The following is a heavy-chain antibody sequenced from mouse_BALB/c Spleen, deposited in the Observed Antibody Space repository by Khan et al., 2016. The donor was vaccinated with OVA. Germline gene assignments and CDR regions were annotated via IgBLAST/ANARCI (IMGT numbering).Heavy chain of an antibody. Sequence: VQLKESGPELVKPGASVKMSCKASGYTFTSYVMHWVKQKPGQGLEWIGYISPNNDGSKYNEKFRSKATLTSDKSSSTAYMELSSLTSEASTVFYCLRSLYYYGSAYEGFAYWGQGSLVTVSA. V-gene: IGHV1S136*01. D-gene: IGHD1-1*01. CDR3: LRSLYYYGSAYEGFAY. CDR2: ISPNNDGS. J-gene: IGHJ3*01. CDR1: GYTFTSYV.